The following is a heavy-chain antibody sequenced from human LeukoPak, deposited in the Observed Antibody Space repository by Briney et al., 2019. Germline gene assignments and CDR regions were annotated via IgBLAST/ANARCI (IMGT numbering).Heavy chain of an antibody. V-gene: IGHV4-39*01. CDR1: GGSISSSDYY. CDR2: IYYSEST. D-gene: IGHD6-25*01. CDR3: ARHHRSGYYEVDY. J-gene: IGHJ4*02. Sequence: SETLSLTCNVSGGSISSSDYYWGWIRQPPGRRLEWIGTIYYSESTSYNPSLKGRVTMSVDTSKNQFSLKLNSVTAADTAVYYCARHHRSGYYEVDYWGQGTLVTVSS.